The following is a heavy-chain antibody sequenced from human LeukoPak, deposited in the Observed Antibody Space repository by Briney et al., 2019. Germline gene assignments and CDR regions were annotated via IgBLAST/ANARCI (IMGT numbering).Heavy chain of an antibody. V-gene: IGHV3-20*04. J-gene: IGHJ4*02. CDR1: GFAFDEHG. Sequence: GGSLRLSCTASGFAFDEHGMSWVRQVPGKGLEWVSGIKWSGGSTGYADSLRGRFTISRDKAKNSLYLQMDSLRDEDTALYYCARAPITSPFYFDYWGQGTLVTVSS. CDR2: IKWSGGST. CDR3: ARAPITSPFYFDY. D-gene: IGHD2-2*01.